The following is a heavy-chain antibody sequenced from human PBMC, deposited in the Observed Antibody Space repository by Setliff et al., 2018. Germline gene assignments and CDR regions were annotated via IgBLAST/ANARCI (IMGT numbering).Heavy chain of an antibody. V-gene: IGHV1-46*01. J-gene: IGHJ3*02. D-gene: IGHD2-2*01. CDR3: ARVLFHCSSTSCYLDAFDI. CDR2: INPSGGYT. CDR1: GHTFTSYF. Sequence: ASVKVSCKASGHTFTSYFMQWVRQAPGQGLEWMGMINPSGGYTIYAQKFQGRVTMTRDTSTSTVYLELSSLRSEDTAVYYCARVLFHCSSTSCYLDAFDIWGQGTMVTVSS.